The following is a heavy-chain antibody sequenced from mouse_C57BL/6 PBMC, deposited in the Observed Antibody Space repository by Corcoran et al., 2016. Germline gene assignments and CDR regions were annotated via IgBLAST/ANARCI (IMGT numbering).Heavy chain of an antibody. D-gene: IGHD6-1*01. CDR2: INTYSGVP. CDR3: AKAAFAY. Sequence: QIQLVQSGPELKKPGETVKISCKASGYTFTTYGMSWVKQAPGKGLKWVGWINTYSGVPTYADDFKGRFAFSLETSASTAYLQINNLKNEDTATYFCAKAAFAYWGQGTLVTVSA. CDR1: GYTFTTYG. V-gene: IGHV9-3*01. J-gene: IGHJ3*01.